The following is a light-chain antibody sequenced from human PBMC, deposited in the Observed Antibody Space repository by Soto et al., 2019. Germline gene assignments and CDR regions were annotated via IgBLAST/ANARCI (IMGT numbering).Light chain of an antibody. V-gene: IGLV1-47*01. Sequence: QSVLTQPPTASGTPGQRVTISCSGSRSNIRSNYVYWYQQVPGTAPKLLIYRNDQRPSGVPDRFSGSKSGTSASLAISGLRSEDEADYYCVAWDDSLSGGVFGGGTQLTVL. CDR2: RND. CDR3: VAWDDSLSGGV. J-gene: IGLJ7*01. CDR1: RSNIRSNY.